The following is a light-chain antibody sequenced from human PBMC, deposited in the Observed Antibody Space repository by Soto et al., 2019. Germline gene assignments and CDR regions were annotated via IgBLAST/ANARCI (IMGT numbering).Light chain of an antibody. V-gene: IGKV2-30*01. Sequence: DVFITQSPLSLPFSRGQPASISCMSSQSLVYSDGNTSLKWFQQRPGQSPRRLIYKVSNRDSGVPQRLSGSGYGPHFTLQPSRVEPEDVGVYHCMKGKHWPTNWKFGQGNKVDIK. CDR1: QSLVYSDGNTS. CDR2: KVS. J-gene: IGKJ1*01. CDR3: MKGKHWPTNWK.